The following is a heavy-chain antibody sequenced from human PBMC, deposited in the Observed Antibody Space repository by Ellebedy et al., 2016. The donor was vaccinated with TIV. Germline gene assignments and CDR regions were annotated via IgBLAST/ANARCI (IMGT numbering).Heavy chain of an antibody. D-gene: IGHD1-14*01. J-gene: IGHJ4*02. CDR3: ARVITSIGAHKIDY. CDR2: INPNSGDT. V-gene: IGHV1-2*02. CDR1: GYSFTGYY. Sequence: AASVKVSCKASGYSFTGYYMHWVRQAPGQGLEWMGWINPNSGDTNYAQKIQGRVTMTRDTSTNTAYMELRSLRSDDTAVYYCARVITSIGAHKIDYWGQGTLVTVSS.